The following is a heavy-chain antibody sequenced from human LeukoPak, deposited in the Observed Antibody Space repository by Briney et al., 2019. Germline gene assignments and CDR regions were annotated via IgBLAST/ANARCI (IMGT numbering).Heavy chain of an antibody. CDR2: ISSSSSYI. J-gene: IGHJ4*02. V-gene: IGHV3-21*01. Sequence: GGSLRLSCAASGFTFSSYSMNWVRQAPGKGLEWVSSISSSSSYIYYADSVKGRSTISRDNAKNSLYLQMNSLRAEDTAVYYCARDGGYGDYRDWGQGTLVTVSS. CDR1: GFTFSSYS. CDR3: ARDGGYGDYRD. D-gene: IGHD4-17*01.